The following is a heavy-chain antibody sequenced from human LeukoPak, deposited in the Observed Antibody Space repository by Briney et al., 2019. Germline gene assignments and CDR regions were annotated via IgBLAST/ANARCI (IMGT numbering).Heavy chain of an antibody. CDR2: IYYSGST. CDR1: GGSISSYY. D-gene: IGHD6-13*01. V-gene: IGHV4-59*08. CDR3: ARLRGYSSSWNPYDY. J-gene: IGHJ4*02. Sequence: SGTLSLTCTVSGGSISSYYWSWIRQPPGKGLEWIGYIYYSGSTNYNPSLKSRVTISVDTSKNQFSLKLSSVTAADTAVYYCARLRGYSSSWNPYDYWGQGTLVTVSS.